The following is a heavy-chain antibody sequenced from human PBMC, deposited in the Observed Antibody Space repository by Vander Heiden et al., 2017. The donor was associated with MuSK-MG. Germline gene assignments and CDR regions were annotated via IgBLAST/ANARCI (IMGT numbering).Heavy chain of an antibody. V-gene: IGHV3-30*18. Sequence: GFTFSSYGMHWVRQAPGKGLAWVAVISYDGSNKYYADSVKGRFTISRNNSKNTLYLQMNRLRAEDTAVYYCAKDTGVLRFLEWLFEYWGQGTRGTVSA. CDR3: AKDTGVLRFLEWLFEY. CDR2: ISYDGSNK. J-gene: IGHJ4*02. D-gene: IGHD3-3*01. CDR1: GFTFSSYG.